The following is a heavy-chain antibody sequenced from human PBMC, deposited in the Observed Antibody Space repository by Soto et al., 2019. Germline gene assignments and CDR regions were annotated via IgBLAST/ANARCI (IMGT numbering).Heavy chain of an antibody. V-gene: IGHV1-69*04. CDR1: GGSLNRHN. CDR3: ARDGYYDSSGYYAHDAYDI. Sequence: SVEVSCTASGGSLNRHNISWVGRGPGQGLEWMGRISPILGIANYAQKFQGRVTITADKSTSTAYMELSSLRSEDTSVYYCARDGYYDSSGYYAHDAYDIWGQGTMVTVPS. CDR2: ISPILGIA. J-gene: IGHJ3*02. D-gene: IGHD3-22*01.